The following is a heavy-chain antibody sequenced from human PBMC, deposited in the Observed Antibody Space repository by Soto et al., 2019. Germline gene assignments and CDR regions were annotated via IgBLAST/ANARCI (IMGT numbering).Heavy chain of an antibody. CDR3: ARDQLERGAGYFDY. D-gene: IGHD1-1*01. CDR2: IYYSGST. V-gene: IGHV4-30-4*08. J-gene: IGHJ4*02. Sequence: QVQLRESGPGLVKPSQTLSLTCTVSGASISSGAYYWTWIRQHPGKGLEWIGYIYYSGSTYYNPSLKSRVTISVDTSKNQFSLKLSSVTAADTAVYYCARDQLERGAGYFDYWGQGTLVTVSS. CDR1: GASISSGAYY.